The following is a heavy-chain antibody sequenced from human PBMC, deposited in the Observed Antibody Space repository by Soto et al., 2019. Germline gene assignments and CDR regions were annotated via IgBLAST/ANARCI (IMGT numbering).Heavy chain of an antibody. J-gene: IGHJ4*02. V-gene: IGHV1-18*01. CDR1: DYTFTSYG. D-gene: IGHD5-18*01. Sequence: ASVKVSCKASDYTFTSYGISWLRQAPGQGLEWMGWISAYNGNTHYAQKIQGRVTMTTDTSTNTAYMELRSLRSDDTAVYYCARGSARIAMAPFDYWGQGTLVTVSS. CDR3: ARGSARIAMAPFDY. CDR2: ISAYNGNT.